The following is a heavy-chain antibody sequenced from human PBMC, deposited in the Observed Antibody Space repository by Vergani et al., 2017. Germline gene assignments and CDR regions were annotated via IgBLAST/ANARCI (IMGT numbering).Heavy chain of an antibody. CDR2: IYTRGTT. J-gene: IGHJ3*02. CDR1: GGSISTGSYY. D-gene: IGHD5/OR15-5a*01. CDR3: ARDPRSTPHAFDI. Sequence: QVQLQESGPGLVKPSQTLSLTCTVSGGSISTGSYYWTWIRQPAGKGLEWIGRIYTRGTTNYNPSLKSRVTISLDPSRNQFSLKLSSVTAADTDVYFCARDPRSTPHAFDIWGQGTRVTVS. V-gene: IGHV4-61*02.